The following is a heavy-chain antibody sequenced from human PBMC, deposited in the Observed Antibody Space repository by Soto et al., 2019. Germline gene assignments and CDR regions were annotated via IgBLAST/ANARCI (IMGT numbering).Heavy chain of an antibody. V-gene: IGHV1-46*01. CDR3: ASAPTMRGAYVDY. CDR2: INPSGGST. J-gene: IGHJ4*02. Sequence: ASVKVSCKASGYTFTSYYMHWVRQAPGQGLEWMGIINPSGGSTNYAQKFQGRVTMTSDTSTSTVYMELSSLRSEDTAVYYCASAPTMRGAYVDYWGQGALVTVSS. CDR1: GYTFTSYY.